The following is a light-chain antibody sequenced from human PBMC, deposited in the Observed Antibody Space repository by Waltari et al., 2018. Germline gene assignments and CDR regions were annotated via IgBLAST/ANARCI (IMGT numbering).Light chain of an antibody. V-gene: IGLV3-19*01. J-gene: IGLJ3*02. CDR3: HSHDSRGNPWV. CDR2: GKN. Sequence: SSELTQDPAVSVALGQTVRITCQGGSLRSYYAPWYRQKPGQAPVLVVFGKNVRHSGIPDRFSASNAGNTSPLTTTGAQAEDEADYYCHSHDSRGNPWVFGAGTKLTVL. CDR1: SLRSYY.